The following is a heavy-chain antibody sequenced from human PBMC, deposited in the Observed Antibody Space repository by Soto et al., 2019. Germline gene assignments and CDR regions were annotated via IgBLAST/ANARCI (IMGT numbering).Heavy chain of an antibody. CDR1: GGTFSSYS. J-gene: IGHJ6*02. CDR2: IIPIFGTA. V-gene: IGHV1-69*06. Sequence: GASVKVSCKASGGTFSSYSISWVRHTPGPGXEWMGGIIPIFGTANYAQKFQGRVTITADKSTGTAYMELSSLRSEDTAVYYCARQGGYYGSGSYYPDYYYYWMVVWGPGASVRVSS. CDR3: ARQGGYYGSGSYYPDYYYYWMVV. D-gene: IGHD3-10*01.